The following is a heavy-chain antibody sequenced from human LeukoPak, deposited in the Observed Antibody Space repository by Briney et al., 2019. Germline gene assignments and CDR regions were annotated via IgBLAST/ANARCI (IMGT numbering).Heavy chain of an antibody. CDR2: ISSSSIYI. CDR1: GFTFNVYN. J-gene: IGHJ4*02. Sequence: GGSLRLSCAASGFTFNVYNMNWVRQAPGKGLEWVSSISSSSIYIYYADSVKGRFTISRDDGKNSLYLQMNSLRDGDTAVYFCARDSGTYSTQYWGQGTLVTVSS. CDR3: ARDSGTYSTQY. D-gene: IGHD1-26*01. V-gene: IGHV3-21*06.